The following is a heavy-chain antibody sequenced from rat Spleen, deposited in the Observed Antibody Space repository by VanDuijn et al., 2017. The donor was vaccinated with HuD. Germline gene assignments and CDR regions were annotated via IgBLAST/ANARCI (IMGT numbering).Heavy chain of an antibody. Sequence: EVQLVESGRGLVQPGRSLKLSCAASGFTFSDYYMAWVRQAPTKGLDWVASISYDGTATYYRDSVKGRFTLSRDNVKSTLYLQMGSLRSEDTATYYCARRGEGHYFDYWGQGVMVTVSS. V-gene: IGHV5-29*01. J-gene: IGHJ2*01. D-gene: IGHD1-11*01. CDR1: GFTFSDYY. CDR3: ARRGEGHYFDY. CDR2: ISYDGTAT.